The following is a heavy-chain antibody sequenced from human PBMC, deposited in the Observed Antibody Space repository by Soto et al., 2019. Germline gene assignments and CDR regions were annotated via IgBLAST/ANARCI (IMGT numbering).Heavy chain of an antibody. CDR3: ARDEAGRGWYSSY. D-gene: IGHD6-19*01. CDR1: GFTFSSYS. J-gene: IGHJ4*02. CDR2: ISSSSSYI. Sequence: PGGSLRLSCAASGFTFSSYSMNWVRQAPGKGLEWVSSISSSSSYIYYADSVKGRFTISRDNAKNSLYLQMNSLRAEDTAVYYCARDEAGRGWYSSYWGQRTLVTVSS. V-gene: IGHV3-21*01.